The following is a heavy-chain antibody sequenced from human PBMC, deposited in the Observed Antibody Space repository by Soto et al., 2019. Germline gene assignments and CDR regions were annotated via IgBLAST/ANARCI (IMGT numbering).Heavy chain of an antibody. CDR2: ISSSGNYP. Sequence: PGGSLRLSCAASGFIFRDYYMSWIRQAPGKGLEWISHISSSGNYPNYADSVKGRFTISRDNTNNSLYLHMSSLRAEDTAVYYFARFLTGWFGDITYNYFVSWGQGALVTVSS. D-gene: IGHD3-10*01. V-gene: IGHV3-11*03. J-gene: IGHJ5*01. CDR3: ARFLTGWFGDITYNYFVS. CDR1: GFIFRDYY.